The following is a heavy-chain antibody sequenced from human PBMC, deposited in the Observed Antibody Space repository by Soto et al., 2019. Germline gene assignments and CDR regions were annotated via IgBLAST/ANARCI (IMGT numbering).Heavy chain of an antibody. D-gene: IGHD1-1*01. J-gene: IGHJ3*02. CDR3: AKAFTGGRGGAFDI. CDR2: ISYDGSNK. Sequence: GGSLRLSCAASGFTFSSYGMHWVRQAPGKGLEWVAVISYDGSNKYYADSVKGRFTISRDNSKNTLYLQMNSLRAEDTAVYYCAKAFTGGRGGAFDIWGQGTMVTVSS. V-gene: IGHV3-30*18. CDR1: GFTFSSYG.